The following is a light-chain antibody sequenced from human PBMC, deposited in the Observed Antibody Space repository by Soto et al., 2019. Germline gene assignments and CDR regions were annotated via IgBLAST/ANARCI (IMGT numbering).Light chain of an antibody. J-gene: IGKJ1*01. Sequence: EIKMTQSPATLSVSPGERAILSCRASQSVNNNLAWYQHKSGQAPRLLIYGASTRVTGVPARFSGSGSGTEFTLTISSLQSEDLALYYCQQYTYWPRTFGQGTKLEIK. V-gene: IGKV3-15*01. CDR1: QSVNNN. CDR3: QQYTYWPRT. CDR2: GAS.